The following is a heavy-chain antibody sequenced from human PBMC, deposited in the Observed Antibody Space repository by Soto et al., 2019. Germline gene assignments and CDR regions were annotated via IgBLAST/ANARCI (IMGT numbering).Heavy chain of an antibody. CDR1: GGTFSSYA. CDR3: ARGHSDFWSGYYTGDWFDP. D-gene: IGHD3-3*01. Sequence: GASVKVSCKASGGTFSSYAISWVRQAPGQGLEWMGGIIPIFGTANYAQKFQGRVTITADESTSTAYMELSSLRSEDTAAYYCARGHSDFWSGYYTGDWFDPWGRGTLVTVSS. V-gene: IGHV1-69*13. J-gene: IGHJ5*02. CDR2: IIPIFGTA.